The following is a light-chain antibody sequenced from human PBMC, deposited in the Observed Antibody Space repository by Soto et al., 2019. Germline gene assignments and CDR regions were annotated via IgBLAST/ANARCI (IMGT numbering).Light chain of an antibody. CDR2: DAS. CDR1: QSVSSY. J-gene: IGKJ1*01. CDR3: QQRSNWPPT. Sequence: EIVLTQSPATLSLSPGERATLSCRASQSVSSYLAWYQQKPGQAPRLLIYDASNRATGIPARFSGSGSGTDVTLTISSLEPEDFAVYDCQQRSNWPPTVGQGTKVEIK. V-gene: IGKV3-11*01.